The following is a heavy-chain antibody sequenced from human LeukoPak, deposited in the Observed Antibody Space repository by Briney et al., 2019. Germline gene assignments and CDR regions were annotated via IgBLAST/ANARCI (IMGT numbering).Heavy chain of an antibody. V-gene: IGHV4-59*08. CDR3: ARRMKLAAKGDAFDI. CDR1: GDSINSDY. Sequence: SETLSLTCTVSGDSINSDYWNWIRQPPGKGLEWIGFTYYSGSTNYNPSLKSRVTISVDASRSHFCLKLNSVTAADTAVYYCARRMKLAAKGDAFDIWGQGTMVTVSS. CDR2: TYYSGST. D-gene: IGHD2-15*01. J-gene: IGHJ3*02.